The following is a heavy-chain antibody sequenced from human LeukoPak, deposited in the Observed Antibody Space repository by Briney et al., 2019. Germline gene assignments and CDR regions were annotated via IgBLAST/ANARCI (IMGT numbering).Heavy chain of an antibody. CDR2: IIPILGIA. J-gene: IGHJ3*02. Sequence: APVKVSCKASGGTFSSYAISWVRQAPGQGLEWMGRIIPILGIANYAQKFQGRVTITADKSTSTAYMELSSLRSEDTAVYYCARDLSGIRGAFDIWGQGTMVTVSS. CDR3: ARDLSGIRGAFDI. D-gene: IGHD1-26*01. CDR1: GGTFSSYA. V-gene: IGHV1-69*04.